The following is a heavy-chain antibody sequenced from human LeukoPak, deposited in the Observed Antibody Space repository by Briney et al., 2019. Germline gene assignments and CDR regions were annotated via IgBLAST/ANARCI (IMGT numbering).Heavy chain of an antibody. Sequence: GVLRLSCAASGFPFSSYAMSWVRQAPGRALERVSAVSGSGGTTYYADSVKGRFTISRDNSKNTLYLQMNSLRAEDTAVYYCAKSDYYDSSGHPSSFEYWGQGTLVTVSS. CDR1: GFPFSSYA. D-gene: IGHD3-22*01. J-gene: IGHJ4*02. V-gene: IGHV3-23*01. CDR3: AKSDYYDSSGHPSSFEY. CDR2: VSGSGGTT.